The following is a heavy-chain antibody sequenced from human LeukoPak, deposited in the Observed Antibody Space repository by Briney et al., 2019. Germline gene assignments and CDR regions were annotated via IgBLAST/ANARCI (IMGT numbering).Heavy chain of an antibody. D-gene: IGHD3-16*01. V-gene: IGHV3-30*14. Sequence: PGRSLRLSCAASGFTFSSYAMHWVRQAPGKGLEWVAVISYDGSNKYYADSVKGRFTISRDNSKNTLYLQMNSLRAEDTAVYYCAREATGGSYDYWGQGTLVTVSS. CDR1: GFTFSSYA. CDR3: AREATGGSYDY. J-gene: IGHJ4*02. CDR2: ISYDGSNK.